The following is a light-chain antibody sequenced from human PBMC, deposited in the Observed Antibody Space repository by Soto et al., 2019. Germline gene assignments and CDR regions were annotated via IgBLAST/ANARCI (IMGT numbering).Light chain of an antibody. CDR2: AAS. CDR1: QGISSY. J-gene: IGKJ3*01. V-gene: IGKV1-9*01. Sequence: DIQLTQSPSFLSASVGDRVTITCRASQGISSYLAWYQQKPGKAPKLLIYAASTLQSGVPSRFSGSGSGTEFTLAISSLQPDDFATYYCQQLNSYPFTVGPGTKVDIK. CDR3: QQLNSYPFT.